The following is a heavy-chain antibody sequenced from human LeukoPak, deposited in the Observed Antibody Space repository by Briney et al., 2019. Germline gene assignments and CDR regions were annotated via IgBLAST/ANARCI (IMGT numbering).Heavy chain of an antibody. Sequence: PSETLSLTCTVSGGSISSGDYYWSWIRQPPGKGLEWIGYIYYSGSTYYNPSLKSRVIISVDMSKNQFSLKLSSVTAADTAVYYCARAPAPTHAFDIWGQGTMVTVSS. V-gene: IGHV4-30-4*01. CDR2: IYYSGST. J-gene: IGHJ3*02. CDR3: ARAPAPTHAFDI. CDR1: GGSISSGDYY.